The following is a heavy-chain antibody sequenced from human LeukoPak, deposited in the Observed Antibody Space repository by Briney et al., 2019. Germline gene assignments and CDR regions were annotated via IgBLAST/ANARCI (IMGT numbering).Heavy chain of an antibody. CDR3: VCTNTFDV. J-gene: IGHJ6*04. CDR2: IYQDGSKK. D-gene: IGHD2/OR15-2a*01. CDR1: GFMFSNYW. Sequence: GGSLRLSCAASGFMFSNYWMNWVRQAPGKGLEWVANIYQDGSKKNYVDSVKGRFTISRDNAIDSLYLQMNNLRAEDTAVYYCVCTNTFDVWGKGATVTVFS. V-gene: IGHV3-7*03.